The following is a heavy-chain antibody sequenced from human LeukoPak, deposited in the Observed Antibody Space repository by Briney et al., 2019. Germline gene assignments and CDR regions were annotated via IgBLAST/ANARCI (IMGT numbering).Heavy chain of an antibody. V-gene: IGHV1-2*02. Sequence: KVSCKPSEYTFTGYYMHWVRPAPGEGLEWMGWINPKSGGTNYAQKLQGRFTMTTDTSTSTAYMELRSLRSDDTAVYYCARRAGTIRFDPWGQGTLVTVSS. D-gene: IGHD6-13*01. CDR1: EYTFTGYY. CDR3: ARRAGTIRFDP. J-gene: IGHJ5*02. CDR2: INPKSGGT.